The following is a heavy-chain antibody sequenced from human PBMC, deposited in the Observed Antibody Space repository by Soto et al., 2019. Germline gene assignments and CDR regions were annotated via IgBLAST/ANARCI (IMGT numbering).Heavy chain of an antibody. CDR1: GFSFTNYW. CDR2: IDPVDSYA. D-gene: IGHD6-13*01. Sequence: GESLKISFKGSGFSFTNYWISWVRQMPGKGLEWMGNIDPVDSYANYSPSFQGHVTFSVDTSISTAYLQWSSLKASDTAMYFCARIESIARNWFDPWGQGTLVTVCS. J-gene: IGHJ5*02. CDR3: ARIESIARNWFDP. V-gene: IGHV5-10-1*01.